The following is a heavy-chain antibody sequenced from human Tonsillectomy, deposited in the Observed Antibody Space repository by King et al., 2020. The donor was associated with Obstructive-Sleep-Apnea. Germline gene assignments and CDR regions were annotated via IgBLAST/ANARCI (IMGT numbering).Heavy chain of an antibody. CDR1: GFTFSSYA. J-gene: IGHJ4*02. Sequence: VQLVESGGGLVQPGGSLRLSCAASGFTFSSYAMSWARHAPGKGLEWVSAIRGIGGSTYYAASAKGRSTISRDNSTNTLYLQMNSLRAEDTAVYYCAKEAYSNYEGDYWGQGTLVTVSS. CDR3: AKEAYSNYEGDY. V-gene: IGHV3-23*04. D-gene: IGHD4-11*01. CDR2: IRGIGGST.